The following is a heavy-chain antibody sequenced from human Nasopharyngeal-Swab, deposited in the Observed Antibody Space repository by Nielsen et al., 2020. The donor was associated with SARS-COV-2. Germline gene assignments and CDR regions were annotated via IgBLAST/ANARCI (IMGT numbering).Heavy chain of an antibody. V-gene: IGHV4-59*08. Sequence: SETLSLTCIVSGGSISSYYWSWIRQSPGKGLEWIGFIYYSGSTSFNPSLKSRVTISLDTSKNQFSLKLSSVTAADTAVYYCAGTIAAAAYFDYWGQGTLVTVSS. CDR2: IYYSGST. CDR1: GGSISSYY. CDR3: AGTIAAAAYFDY. D-gene: IGHD6-13*01. J-gene: IGHJ4*02.